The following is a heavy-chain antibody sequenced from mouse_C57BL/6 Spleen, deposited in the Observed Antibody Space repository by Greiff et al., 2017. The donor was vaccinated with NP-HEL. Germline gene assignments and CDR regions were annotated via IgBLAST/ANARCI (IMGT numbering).Heavy chain of an antibody. V-gene: IGHV5-4*03. Sequence: EVKLVESGGGLVKPGGSLKLSCAASGFTFSSYAMSWVRQTPEKRLEWVATISDGGSYTYYPDNVKGRFTISRDNAKNNLYLQMSHLKSEDTAMYYCARGGFITTVVAPSYYFDYWGQGTTLTVSS. CDR2: ISDGGSYT. CDR3: ARGGFITTVVAPSYYFDY. CDR1: GFTFSSYA. J-gene: IGHJ2*01. D-gene: IGHD1-1*01.